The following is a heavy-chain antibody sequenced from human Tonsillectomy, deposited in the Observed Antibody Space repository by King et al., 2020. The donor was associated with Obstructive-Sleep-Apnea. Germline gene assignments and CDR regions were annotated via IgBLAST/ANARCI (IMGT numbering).Heavy chain of an antibody. V-gene: IGHV5-10-1*01. CDR2: IDPSDAYT. J-gene: IGHJ3*02. D-gene: IGHD4-23*01. Sequence: VQLVESGAEVKKPGESLRISCKGSGYSFTSYWISWVRQMPGKGLEWMGRIDPSDAYTNYSPSFQGHVTISADKSISTAYLQWSSLKAPDTAMYYCARPLGYSGVFDIWGQGTLVTVSS. CDR1: GYSFTSYW. CDR3: ARPLGYSGVFDI.